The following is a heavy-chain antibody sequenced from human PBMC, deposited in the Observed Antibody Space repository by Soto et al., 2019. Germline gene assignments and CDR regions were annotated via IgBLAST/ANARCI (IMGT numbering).Heavy chain of an antibody. J-gene: IGHJ3*02. CDR1: GYTFTSYD. Sequence: QVQLVQSGAEVKKPGASVKVSCKASGYTFTSYDINWVRQATGQGLEWMGWMNPNSGNTGYAQKFQGRVTMTRNTSKSTAYMELRSLRSEDTAVYYCARGVYYDDSSGYDTGIAFDIWGQGTMVTVSS. V-gene: IGHV1-8*01. D-gene: IGHD3-22*01. CDR3: ARGVYYDDSSGYDTGIAFDI. CDR2: MNPNSGNT.